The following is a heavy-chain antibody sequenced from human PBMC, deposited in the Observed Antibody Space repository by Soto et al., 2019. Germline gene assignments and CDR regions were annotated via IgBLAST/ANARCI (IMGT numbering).Heavy chain of an antibody. CDR3: ARRRDWGSGGNWFDP. V-gene: IGHV4-59*08. J-gene: IGHJ5*02. CDR2: IYNDGSA. Sequence: QVQLQESGPGLVKPSETLSLTCTVSGGSISNYYWSWIRQPPGKQLEYIGYIYNDGSANYNPSLKSRVTISVDRSNNQFSLRLSSVTAADTAVYYCARRRDWGSGGNWFDPWGQGTLVTVSS. CDR1: GGSISNYY. D-gene: IGHD7-27*01.